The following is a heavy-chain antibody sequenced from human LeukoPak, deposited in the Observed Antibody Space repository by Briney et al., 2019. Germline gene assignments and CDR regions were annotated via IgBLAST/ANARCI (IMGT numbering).Heavy chain of an antibody. CDR2: IYYSGST. CDR3: AIGTRGFDP. CDR1: GGSISSYY. V-gene: IGHV4-59*01. J-gene: IGHJ5*02. Sequence: KPSETLSLTCTVSGGSISSYYWSWIRQPPGKGLEWIGYIYYSGSTNYNPSLKSRVTISVDTSKNQFSLKLSSVTAADTAVYYCAIGTRGFDPWGQGTLVTVSS. D-gene: IGHD1-1*01.